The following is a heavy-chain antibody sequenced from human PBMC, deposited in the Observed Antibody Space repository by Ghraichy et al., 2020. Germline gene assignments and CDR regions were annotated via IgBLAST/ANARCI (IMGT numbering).Heavy chain of an antibody. CDR2: TYSGGNS. V-gene: IGHV3-53*01. Sequence: ETLSLTCAASGFTVTNNYMSWVRQAPGKGLEWVSVTYSGGNSYYADSVKGRFTISRDISNNTLFLQMNRLRAEDTAVYYCARTLGSDGGYGLDVWGQGTTVTVSS. CDR3: ARTLGSDGGYGLDV. J-gene: IGHJ6*02. CDR1: GFTVTNNY. D-gene: IGHD4-23*01.